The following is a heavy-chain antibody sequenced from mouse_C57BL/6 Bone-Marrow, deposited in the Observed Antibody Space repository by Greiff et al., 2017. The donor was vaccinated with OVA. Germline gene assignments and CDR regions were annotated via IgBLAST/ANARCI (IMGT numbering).Heavy chain of an antibody. CDR1: GFNIKDDY. D-gene: IGHD1-1*01. Sequence: EVQLQQSGAELVRPGASVKLSCTASGFNIKDDYMHWVKQRPEQGLEWIGWIDPENGDTEYASKFQGKATITADTSSNTAYLQLSSLTSEDTAVYYCTTSYYGSSYWGQGTTLTVSS. CDR3: TTSYYGSSY. J-gene: IGHJ2*01. V-gene: IGHV14-4*01. CDR2: IDPENGDT.